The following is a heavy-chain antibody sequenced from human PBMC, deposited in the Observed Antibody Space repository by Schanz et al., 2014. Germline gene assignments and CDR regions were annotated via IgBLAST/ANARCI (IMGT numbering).Heavy chain of an antibody. J-gene: IGHJ4*02. CDR3: TADLCFGAVWGVW. D-gene: IGHD3-10*01. CDR1: RFTVTNAC. Sequence: EAHLVESGGGLVKPGGSLTLSCAASRFTVTNACMSWVRQAPGKGLEWVGRIKSKSDGGTPDYAAPVKDRFTISSNDSKNTINLKMNSLQTEDAAVYYGTADLCFGAVWGVWWGQGTLVTVSS. CDR2: IKSKSDGGTP. V-gene: IGHV3-15*01.